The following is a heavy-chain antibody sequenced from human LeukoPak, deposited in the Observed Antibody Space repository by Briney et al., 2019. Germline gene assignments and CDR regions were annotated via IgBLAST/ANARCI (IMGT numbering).Heavy chain of an antibody. CDR3: AKEGPDNWNYAFDY. V-gene: IGHV3-33*06. CDR2: IWYDGSNK. J-gene: IGHJ4*02. D-gene: IGHD1-7*01. CDR1: GFTFSRYG. Sequence: GGSLRLSSAASGFTFSRYGMHWVRQAPGKGLEWVAIIWYDGSNKYYADSVKGRFTISRDNSKNTLYLQMNSLRAEDTAVYYCAKEGPDNWNYAFDYWGQGTLVTVSS.